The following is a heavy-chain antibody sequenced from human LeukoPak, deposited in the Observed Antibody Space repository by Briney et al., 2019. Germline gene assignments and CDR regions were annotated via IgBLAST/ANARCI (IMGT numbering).Heavy chain of an antibody. CDR2: ISSSGSTI. J-gene: IGHJ5*02. V-gene: IGHV3-48*03. D-gene: IGHD4-17*01. CDR3: ARDTNGDGWFDP. Sequence: GGSLRLSCAASGFTFSSYEMNWVRQAPGKGLEWVSYISSSGSTIYYADSVKGRFTISRDNAKNSLYLQVNSLRAEDTSVYYCARDTNGDGWFDPWGQGTLVTVSS. CDR1: GFTFSSYE.